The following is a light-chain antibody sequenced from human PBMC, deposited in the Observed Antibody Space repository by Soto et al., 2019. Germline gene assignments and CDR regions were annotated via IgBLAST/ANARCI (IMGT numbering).Light chain of an antibody. CDR1: SSDIGYYDY. CDR2: EVN. CDR3: SSHSSSSAYYV. V-gene: IGLV2-14*01. Sequence: QSVLTQPPSVSGSPGQSITISCTGTSSDIGYYDYVSWYQHHSGKAPKLIIYEVNNRPSGVSNRFSGSKSVNTASLTISGLQAEDEAEYYCSSHSSSSAYYVFGTGTKVNVL. J-gene: IGLJ1*01.